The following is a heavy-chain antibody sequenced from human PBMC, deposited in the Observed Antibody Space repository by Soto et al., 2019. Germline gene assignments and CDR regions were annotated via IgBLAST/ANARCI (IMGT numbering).Heavy chain of an antibody. CDR3: AKFPVLLWFGETHFDY. V-gene: IGHV3-23*01. CDR2: ISGSGGST. CDR1: GFTFSSYA. D-gene: IGHD3-10*01. J-gene: IGHJ4*02. Sequence: GVSLRLSCAASGFTFSSYAMSWVRQAPGKGLEWVSAISGSGGSTYYADSVKGRFTISRDNSKNTLYLQMNSLRAEDTAVYYCAKFPVLLWFGETHFDYWGQGTLVTVSS.